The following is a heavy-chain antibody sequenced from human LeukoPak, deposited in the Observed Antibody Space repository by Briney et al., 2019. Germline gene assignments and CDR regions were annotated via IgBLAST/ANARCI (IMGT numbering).Heavy chain of an antibody. Sequence: SETLSLTCTVSAGSISSYYWSWNRQPPGKGREWIGYTYYSGSTNYHPSLKRRTTISVDTSKNQFSLKLSSVTAADTAVNYCARGRRNYYGSGSYFYYYYMDVWGKGATVTVSS. CDR1: AGSISSYY. D-gene: IGHD3-10*01. CDR2: TYYSGST. V-gene: IGHV4-59*01. CDR3: ARGRRNYYGSGSYFYYYYMDV. J-gene: IGHJ6*03.